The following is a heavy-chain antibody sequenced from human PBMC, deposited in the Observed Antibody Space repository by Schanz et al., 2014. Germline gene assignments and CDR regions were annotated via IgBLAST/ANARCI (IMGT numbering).Heavy chain of an antibody. CDR1: GFTFSSYS. CDR3: ARLDPYCRSGTCSRAFDF. J-gene: IGHJ4*02. CDR2: VSRSTPDI. V-gene: IGHV3-48*01. Sequence: EVQLVESGGGLVQPGGSLRLSCTASGFTFSSYSMNWVRQAPGKGLEWVSYVSRSTPDIYYADSVKGRFTISRDNSKNTVYLQMNSLRPGDTAVYYCARLDPYCRSGTCSRAFDFWGQGTLVTVSS. D-gene: IGHD2-15*01.